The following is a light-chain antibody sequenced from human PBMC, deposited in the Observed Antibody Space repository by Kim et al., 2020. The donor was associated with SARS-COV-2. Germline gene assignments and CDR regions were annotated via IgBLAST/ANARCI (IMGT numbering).Light chain of an antibody. CDR1: QSISSS. CDR3: QQDNNNPPT. V-gene: IGKV1-39*01. CDR2: AAS. Sequence: ASVGDRVTITCRPSQSISSSLAWYQQKPGKAPKLLIYAASRLQSGVPARFSGSASGTEFTLTISSLQPEDFATYYCQQDNNNPPTFGGGTKVDIK. J-gene: IGKJ4*01.